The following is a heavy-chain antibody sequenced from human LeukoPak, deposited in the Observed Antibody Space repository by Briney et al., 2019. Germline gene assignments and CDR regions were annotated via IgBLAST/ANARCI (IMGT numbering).Heavy chain of an antibody. J-gene: IGHJ6*03. CDR3: ARVARLDYGDYGDYMDV. D-gene: IGHD4-17*01. Sequence: GGSLRLSCAASGFTVSSNYMSWVRQAPGKGLEWVSVIYSGGSTYYADPVKGRFTISRDNSKNTLYLQMNSLRAEDTAVYYCARVARLDYGDYGDYMDVWGKGTTVTVSS. CDR2: IYSGGST. CDR1: GFTVSSNY. V-gene: IGHV3-53*01.